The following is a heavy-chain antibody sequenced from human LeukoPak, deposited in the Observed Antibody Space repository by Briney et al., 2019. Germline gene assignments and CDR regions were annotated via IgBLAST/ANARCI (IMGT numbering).Heavy chain of an antibody. D-gene: IGHD3-10*01. V-gene: IGHV3-43*02. J-gene: IGHJ4*02. Sequence: PGGSLRLSCVASGFTFDNCAMHWVRQVPGKGLEWVAIISGDGSITYYADSVKGRFSISRDNSKNSLYLQMNSLRREDTAFYYCAKDPRREYYFDFWGQGTRVTVSS. CDR3: AKDPRREYYFDF. CDR2: ISGDGSIT. CDR1: GFTFDNCA.